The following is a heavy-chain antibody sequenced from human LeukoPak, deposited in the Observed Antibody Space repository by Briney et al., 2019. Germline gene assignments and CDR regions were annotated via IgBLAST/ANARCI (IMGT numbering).Heavy chain of an antibody. CDR3: ARAYTSSWYY. CDR2: IFYSGST. Sequence: SETLSLTCTVSGGSISSSSYYWGWIRQPPGKGLEWIGSIFYSGSTYYNPSLRSRVTISVDTSKNQFSLKLSSVTAAETAVYYCARAYTSSWYYWGQGTLVTVSS. J-gene: IGHJ4*02. V-gene: IGHV4-39*01. CDR1: GGSISSSSYY. D-gene: IGHD6-13*01.